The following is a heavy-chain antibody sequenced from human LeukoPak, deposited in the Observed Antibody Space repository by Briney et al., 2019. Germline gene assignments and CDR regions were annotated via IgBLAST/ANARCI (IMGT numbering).Heavy chain of an antibody. J-gene: IGHJ4*02. CDR3: GREIIWGASFLDY. CDR2: IKEDGTVK. D-gene: IGHD1-26*01. V-gene: IGHV3-7*01. Sequence: GGSLRLSCVVSGFNFNTYWMSWVRQAPGKGLERVANIKEDGTVKYYLDSVRGRFTISRGNAKSSLYLQMNSLRAEDTAVYYCGREIIWGASFLDYWGQGTLVTVSS. CDR1: GFNFNTYW.